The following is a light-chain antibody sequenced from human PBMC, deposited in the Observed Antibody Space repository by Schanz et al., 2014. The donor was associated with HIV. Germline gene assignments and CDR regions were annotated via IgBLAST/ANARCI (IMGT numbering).Light chain of an antibody. CDR1: QSVATY. V-gene: IGKV3-20*01. J-gene: IGKJ1*01. Sequence: EIVLTQSPGTLSLSPGERAIFSCRASQSVATYLAWYQQKPGQPPRLLIYSASERAIGIPDRFSGGGSGTDFTLTISRLEPEDFAVYYCQQYDHSPRTFGQGTRVEVK. CDR3: QQYDHSPRT. CDR2: SAS.